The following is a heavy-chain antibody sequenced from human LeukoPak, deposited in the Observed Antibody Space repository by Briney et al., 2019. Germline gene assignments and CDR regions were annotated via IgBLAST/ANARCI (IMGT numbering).Heavy chain of an antibody. CDR3: ARDKGDYGDFGGDDY. J-gene: IGHJ4*02. CDR1: GYTFTSYG. V-gene: IGHV1-69*13. CDR2: IIPIFGTA. Sequence: SVKVSCKASGYTFTSYGINWVRQAPGQGLEWMGGIIPIFGTANYAQKFQGRVTITADESTSTAYMELSSLRSEDTAVYYCARDKGDYGDFGGDDYWGQGTLVTVSS. D-gene: IGHD4-17*01.